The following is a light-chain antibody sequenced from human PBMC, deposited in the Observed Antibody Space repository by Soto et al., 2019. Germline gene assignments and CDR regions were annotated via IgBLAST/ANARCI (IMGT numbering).Light chain of an antibody. Sequence: QSVLTQPPSASGSPGQSVIISWTGTSSDIGGHNYVSWYQQHPGKAPKLLIYEVIQRPSGVPDRFSGSKSGNTASLTVSGLQAEDEADYYCTSYAGSDNVIFGGGTKLTVL. J-gene: IGLJ2*01. CDR1: SSDIGGHNY. V-gene: IGLV2-8*01. CDR3: TSYAGSDNVI. CDR2: EVI.